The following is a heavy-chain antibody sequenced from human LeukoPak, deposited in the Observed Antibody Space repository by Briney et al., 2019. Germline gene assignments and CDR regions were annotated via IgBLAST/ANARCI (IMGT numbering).Heavy chain of an antibody. CDR3: ARHRPYSSGWRHFDY. D-gene: IGHD6-19*01. J-gene: IGHJ4*02. V-gene: IGHV5-51*01. CDR1: GYSFSSYW. Sequence: GESLKISCKGSGYSFSSYWIGWVRQMPGKGLEWMVIIYPGDSDTRYSPSFQGQVTISADKSISTAYLQWSSLKASDTAMYYCARHRPYSSGWRHFDYWGQGNPVTVSS. CDR2: IYPGDSDT.